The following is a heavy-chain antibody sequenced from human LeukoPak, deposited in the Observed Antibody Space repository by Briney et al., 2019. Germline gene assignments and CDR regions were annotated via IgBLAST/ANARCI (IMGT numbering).Heavy chain of an antibody. V-gene: IGHV4-31*03. J-gene: IGHJ6*01. CDR1: GGSISSGGYY. Sequence: SQTLSLTCTVSGGSISSGGYYWSWIRQHPGKGLEWIGYIYYSGSTYYNPFLKSRVTISVDTSKNQFSLKLSSVTAADTAVYYCARDRVPAVNNYYGMDVWGQGTTVTVSS. CDR3: ARDRVPAVNNYYGMDV. D-gene: IGHD2-2*01. CDR2: IYYSGST.